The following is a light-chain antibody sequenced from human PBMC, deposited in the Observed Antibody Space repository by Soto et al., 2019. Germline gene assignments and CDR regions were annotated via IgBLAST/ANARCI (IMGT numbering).Light chain of an antibody. CDR1: QDISNF. Sequence: DLQMTQSPSSLSASVGDRVTITCQASQDISNFLNWYQHKPGKSPKLLINDASNLETGVPSRFSGSGSSTDLTFTINSLHPEDVATYYCQQYDSLPLSFGPGTKVELK. J-gene: IGKJ3*01. V-gene: IGKV1-33*01. CDR2: DAS. CDR3: QQYDSLPLS.